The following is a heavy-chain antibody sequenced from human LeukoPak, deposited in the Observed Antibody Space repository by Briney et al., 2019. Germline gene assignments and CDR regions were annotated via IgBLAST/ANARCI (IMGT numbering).Heavy chain of an antibody. CDR3: ARSGSDACDI. CDR2: IYPSRSDT. V-gene: IGHV1-2*02. CDR1: GYTFTRSY. J-gene: IGHJ3*02. D-gene: IGHD1-26*01. Sequence: GTSVKVSCTASGYTFTRSYMQWVRQAPGQGLEWMGWIYPSRSDTKYTQKFQGRVTVTRDTSISTAFMEVSRLTADDTAVCYCARSGSDACDIGGQGTRVTVTS.